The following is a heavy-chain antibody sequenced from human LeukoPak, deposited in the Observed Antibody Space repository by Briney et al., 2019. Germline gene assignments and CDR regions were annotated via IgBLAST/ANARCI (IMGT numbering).Heavy chain of an antibody. V-gene: IGHV4-59*01. J-gene: IGHJ4*02. Sequence: SETLSLTCTVSSDSISSYYWNWIRQPPGKGLEWVGYIYYGASTNYNPSLKSRVTISVDTSTNQFSLKLSSVTAADTAVYYCARDGGGLDYWGQGTLVTVSS. CDR2: IYYGAST. CDR1: SDSISSYY. D-gene: IGHD3-16*01. CDR3: ARDGGGLDY.